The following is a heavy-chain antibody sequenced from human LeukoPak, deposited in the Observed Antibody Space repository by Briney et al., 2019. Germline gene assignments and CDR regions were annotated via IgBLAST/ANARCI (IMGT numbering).Heavy chain of an antibody. J-gene: IGHJ4*02. V-gene: IGHV3-30*04. D-gene: IGHD3-22*01. CDR1: GFTFSSYA. CDR2: ISYDGSNK. Sequence: GGSLRLSCAASGFTFSSYAMHWVRQAPGKGLEWVAVISYDGSNKYYADSVKGRFTISRDNSKNTLYLQMNSLRAEDTAVYYCASGSLETYYYDSGGYPVDYWGQGTLVTVSS. CDR3: ASGSLETYYYDSGGYPVDY.